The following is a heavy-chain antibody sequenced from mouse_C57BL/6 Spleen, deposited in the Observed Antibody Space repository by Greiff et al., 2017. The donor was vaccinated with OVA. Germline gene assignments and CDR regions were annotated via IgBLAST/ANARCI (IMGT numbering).Heavy chain of an antibody. CDR2: FYPGSGSI. D-gene: IGHD2-1*01. V-gene: IGHV1-62-2*01. CDR3: ARHEEGVYEGNFYWYFDV. J-gene: IGHJ1*03. Sequence: VKLLESGAELVKPGASVKLSCKASGYTFTEYTIHWVKQRSGQGLEWIGWFYPGSGSIKYNEKFKDKATLTADKSSSTVYMELSRLTSEDSAVYYCARHEEGVYEGNFYWYFDVWGTGTTVTVSS. CDR1: GYTFTEYT.